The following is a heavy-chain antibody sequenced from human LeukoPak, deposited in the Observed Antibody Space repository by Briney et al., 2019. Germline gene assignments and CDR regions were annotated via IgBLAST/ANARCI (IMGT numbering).Heavy chain of an antibody. Sequence: EASVKVSCKASGYTFTGYYMHWVRQAPGQGLEWMGWINPNSGGTNYAQKFQGRVTMTRDTSISTAYMELSRLRSDDTAVYYCARVYYYDSSGYDDFDYWGQGTLVTVSS. J-gene: IGHJ4*02. CDR1: GYTFTGYY. D-gene: IGHD3-22*01. CDR3: ARVYYYDSSGYDDFDY. CDR2: INPNSGGT. V-gene: IGHV1-2*02.